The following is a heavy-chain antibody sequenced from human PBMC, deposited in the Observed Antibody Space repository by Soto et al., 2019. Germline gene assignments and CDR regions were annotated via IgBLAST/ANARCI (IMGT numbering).Heavy chain of an antibody. CDR1: GFSFSIYG. CDR2: TWYDGSNK. Sequence: QVQLVESGGGVVQPGRSLGLSCVGSGFSFSIYGMHWVRQAPGKGLEWVALTWYDGSNKYYADSVKGRFTISRHNSKNTLYLQMSSLSADDTAVYYCARAGGSTDYYYGMDVWGQGTTVTVSS. J-gene: IGHJ6*02. CDR3: ARAGGSTDYYYGMDV. V-gene: IGHV3-33*01.